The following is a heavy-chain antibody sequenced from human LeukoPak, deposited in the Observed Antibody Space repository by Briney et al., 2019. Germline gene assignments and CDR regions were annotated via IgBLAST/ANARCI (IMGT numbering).Heavy chain of an antibody. J-gene: IGHJ3*02. CDR2: ISWNSGSI. CDR1: GFTFDDYA. CDR3: AKDRIFGVVISAFDI. V-gene: IGHV3-9*01. D-gene: IGHD3-3*01. Sequence: GGSLRLSCAASGFTFDDYAMHWVRQAPGKGLEWVSGISWNSGSIGYAGSVKGRFTISRDNAKNSLYLQMNSLRAEDTALYYCAKDRIFGVVISAFDIWGQGTMVTVSS.